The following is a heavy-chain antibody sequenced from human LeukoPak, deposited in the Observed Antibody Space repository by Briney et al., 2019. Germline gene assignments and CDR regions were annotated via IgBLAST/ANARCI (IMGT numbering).Heavy chain of an antibody. J-gene: IGHJ3*02. Sequence: GASVKVSCKASGYTFTGYYMHWVRQAPGQGLEWMGRINPNSGGTNYAQKFQGRVTMTRDTSISTAYMELSRLRSDDTAVYYCATVEMATIKGGAFDIWGQGTMVTVSS. D-gene: IGHD5-24*01. CDR2: INPNSGGT. CDR1: GYTFTGYY. CDR3: ATVEMATIKGGAFDI. V-gene: IGHV1-2*06.